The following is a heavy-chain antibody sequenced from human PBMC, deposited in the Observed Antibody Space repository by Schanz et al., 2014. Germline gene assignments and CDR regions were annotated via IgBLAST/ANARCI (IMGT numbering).Heavy chain of an antibody. CDR2: IWYDENNK. CDR3: ARAHGNNWYGKGLDY. J-gene: IGHJ4*02. V-gene: IGHV3-33*01. CDR1: GFTFSSYG. Sequence: QVQLVESGGGVVQFGRSLRLSCVASGFTFSSYGMHWVRQAPGKGLEWVAVIWYDENNKYYADSVKGRLTMSRDNSKNTLYLQMNSLRAEDTAVYYCARAHGNNWYGKGLDYWGQGTQVTVSS. D-gene: IGHD1-1*01.